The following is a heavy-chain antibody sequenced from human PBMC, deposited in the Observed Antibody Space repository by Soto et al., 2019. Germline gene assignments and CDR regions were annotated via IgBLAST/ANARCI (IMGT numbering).Heavy chain of an antibody. D-gene: IGHD3-22*01. J-gene: IGHJ5*02. V-gene: IGHV3-66*01. CDR1: GFTVSSNY. CDR2: IYSGGST. CDR3: ARMGVSSGYSGWFDP. Sequence: EVQLVESGGGLVQPGGSLRLSCAASGFTVSSNYMSWVRQAPGKGLEWVSVIYSGGSTYYADSVKGRFTISRDNSKNTLYLQMNSLRAEDTAVYYCARMGVSSGYSGWFDPWGQGTLVTVSS.